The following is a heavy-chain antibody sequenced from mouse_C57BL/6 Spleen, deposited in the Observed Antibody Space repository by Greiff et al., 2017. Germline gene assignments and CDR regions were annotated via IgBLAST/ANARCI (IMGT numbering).Heavy chain of an antibody. CDR3: ARWSLGTTDQAWFAY. CDR1: GYSFTDYN. J-gene: IGHJ3*01. Sequence: EVQLQQSGPELVKPGASVKISCKASGYSFTDYNMNWVKQSNGKSLEWIGVINPNYGTTSYNQKFKGKATLTVDQSSSTAYMQLNSLTSEDSAGYYCARWSLGTTDQAWFAYWGQGTLVTVSA. V-gene: IGHV1-39*01. CDR2: INPNYGTT. D-gene: IGHD1-1*01.